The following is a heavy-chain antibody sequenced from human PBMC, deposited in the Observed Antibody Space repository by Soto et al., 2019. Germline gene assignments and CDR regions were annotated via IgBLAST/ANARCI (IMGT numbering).Heavy chain of an antibody. CDR3: ARYCSSTSCLYYYYYGMDV. V-gene: IGHV3-30-3*01. CDR1: GFTFSSYA. Sequence: QVQLVESGGGVVQPGRSLRLSCAASGFTFSSYAMHWVRQAPGKGLEWVAVISYDGSNKYYADSVKGRFTISRDNSKNTLYLQMNSLRAEDTAVYYCARYCSSTSCLYYYYYGMDVWGQGTTVTVSS. J-gene: IGHJ6*02. CDR2: ISYDGSNK. D-gene: IGHD2-2*01.